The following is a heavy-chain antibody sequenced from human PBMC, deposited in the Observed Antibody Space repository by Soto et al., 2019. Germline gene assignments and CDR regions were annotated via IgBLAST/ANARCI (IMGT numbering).Heavy chain of an antibody. J-gene: IGHJ6*02. Sequence: QVQLVQSGAEVKKPGASVKVSCKASGYNFNIYGINWVRQAPGQGLELMGWISAYDGKTTYAEKFQGRVTMTTDASTSTAYMESRSLRSDDTAVYYCTTQFFLSSRKPPEDVWGQGTPVAVSS. CDR1: GYNFNIYG. V-gene: IGHV1-18*01. CDR3: TTQFFLSSRKPPEDV. CDR2: ISAYDGKT.